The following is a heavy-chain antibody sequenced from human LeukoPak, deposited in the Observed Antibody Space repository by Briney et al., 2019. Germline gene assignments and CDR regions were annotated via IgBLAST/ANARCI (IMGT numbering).Heavy chain of an antibody. Sequence: SETLSLTCTVSGGSISSGSYYWSWIRQPAGKGLEWIGRIYTSGSTNYNPSLKSRVTISVDTSKNQFSLKLSSVTAADTAVYYCARVEAAAGYYYYYMDVWGKGTTVTISS. D-gene: IGHD6-13*01. CDR1: GGSISSGSYY. V-gene: IGHV4-61*02. J-gene: IGHJ6*03. CDR3: ARVEAAAGYYYYYMDV. CDR2: IYTSGST.